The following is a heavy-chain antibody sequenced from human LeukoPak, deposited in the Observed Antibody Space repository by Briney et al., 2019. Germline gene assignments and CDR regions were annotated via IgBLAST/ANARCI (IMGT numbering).Heavy chain of an antibody. J-gene: IGHJ6*02. Sequence: GGSLRLSCAASGFTFSSYSMNWVRQAPGKGLEWVANIKQDGSEKYYVDSVKGRFTISRDNAKNSLYLQMNSLRAEDTAVYYCARDYSWEMATIAYYYYYGMDVWGQGTTVTVSS. V-gene: IGHV3-7*01. CDR3: ARDYSWEMATIAYYYYYGMDV. D-gene: IGHD5-24*01. CDR1: GFTFSSYS. CDR2: IKQDGSEK.